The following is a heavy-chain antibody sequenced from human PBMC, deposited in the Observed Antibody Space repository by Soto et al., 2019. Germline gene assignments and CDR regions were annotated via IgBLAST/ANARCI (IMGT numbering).Heavy chain of an antibody. CDR2: IHYSGST. CDR1: GGSISSGGYY. D-gene: IGHD2-15*01. J-gene: IGHJ5*02. CDR3: ATTRMMVAAHNWFDP. Sequence: SETLSLTCTVSGGSISSGGYYWSWIRQHPGKGLEWIGYIHYSGSTYYNPSLKSRVTISVDTSKNQFSLKLSSVTAADTAVYYCATTRMMVAAHNWFDPWGQGTLVTVSS. V-gene: IGHV4-31*03.